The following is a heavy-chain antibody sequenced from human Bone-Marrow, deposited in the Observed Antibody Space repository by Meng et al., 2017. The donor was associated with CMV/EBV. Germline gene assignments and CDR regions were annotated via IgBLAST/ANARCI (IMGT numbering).Heavy chain of an antibody. D-gene: IGHD3-3*01. Sequence: GGSLRLSCAASGCTFSSYSMNWVRQAPGKGLEWVSYISSSSSIIYYTDPVKGRFTISRDNAKNSLYLQMNSLRAEDTPVYYCGRDSDSVRYYDFWSGYYGMDVWGQGTTVTVSS. CDR1: GCTFSSYS. V-gene: IGHV3-48*04. J-gene: IGHJ6*02. CDR2: ISSSSSII. CDR3: GRDSDSVRYYDFWSGYYGMDV.